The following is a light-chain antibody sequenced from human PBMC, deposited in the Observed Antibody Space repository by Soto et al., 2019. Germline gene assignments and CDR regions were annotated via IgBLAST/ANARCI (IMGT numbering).Light chain of an antibody. CDR2: DVD. V-gene: IGLV2-14*03. CDR1: SSDVGGYKH. CDR3: SSYTSGSTLYV. J-gene: IGLJ1*01. Sequence: QSALTQPASVSGSPGQSITISCTGTSSDVGGYKHVSWYQLHPGKAPKLMTYDVDHRPSGVSNRFSGSKSGNTASLTISGLQAEDEADYYCSSYTSGSTLYVFGTGTKVTVL.